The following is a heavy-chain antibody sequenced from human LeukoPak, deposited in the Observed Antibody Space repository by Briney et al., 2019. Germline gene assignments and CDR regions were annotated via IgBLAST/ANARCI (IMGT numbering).Heavy chain of an antibody. Sequence: ASVKVSCKATGFTFTNYDIKWVRQATGQGLEWMGWMNPINGNTGYAQKFQGRVTMTRDTSISTAYMELRSLTSEDTAVYYCVRDGEGVAISVNYWFAPWGQGTLVTVSS. CDR1: GFTFTNYD. CDR3: VRDGEGVAISVNYWFAP. V-gene: IGHV1-8*01. CDR2: MNPINGNT. D-gene: IGHD3-10*01. J-gene: IGHJ5*02.